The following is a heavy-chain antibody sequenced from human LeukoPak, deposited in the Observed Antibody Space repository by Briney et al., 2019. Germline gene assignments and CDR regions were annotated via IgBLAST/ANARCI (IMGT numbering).Heavy chain of an antibody. Sequence: SETLSLTCTVSGGSISSSSYYWGWIRQPPGRGLEWIGSIYYSGSTYYNPSLKSRVTISVDTSKNQFSLKLSSVTAADTAVYYCARGTIVVPHYYYGMDVWGQGTTVTVSS. CDR2: IYYSGST. D-gene: IGHD3-22*01. V-gene: IGHV4-39*01. CDR1: GGSISSSSYY. J-gene: IGHJ6*02. CDR3: ARGTIVVPHYYYGMDV.